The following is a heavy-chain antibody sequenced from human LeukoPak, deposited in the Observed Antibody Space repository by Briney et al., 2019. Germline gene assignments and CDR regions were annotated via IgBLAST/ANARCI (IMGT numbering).Heavy chain of an antibody. D-gene: IGHD4-17*01. V-gene: IGHV3-30-3*01. CDR3: ARDLLDGDYGNYYGMDV. CDR2: ISYDGSNK. Sequence: GGSLRLSCAASGFTFSSYAMHWVRQAPGKGLEWVAVISYDGSNKYYADSVKGRFTISRDNSKNTLYLQMNSLRAEDTAVYYCARDLLDGDYGNYYGMDVWGQGTTVTVSS. J-gene: IGHJ6*02. CDR1: GFTFSSYA.